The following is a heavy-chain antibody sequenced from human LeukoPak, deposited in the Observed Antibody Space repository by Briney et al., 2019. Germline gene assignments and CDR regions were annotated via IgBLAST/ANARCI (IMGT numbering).Heavy chain of an antibody. CDR3: ARHGDGGPAEYFRH. V-gene: IGHV4-61*01. CDR2: IYYSGST. J-gene: IGHJ1*01. Sequence: SETLSLTCAVSGVSVSSGSYYWSWIRQSPGKGLEWIGDIYYSGSTNYNPSLKSRVTISLDTSKNQFSLNLSSVTAADTAVYYCARHGDGGPAEYFRHWGQGTLVTVSS. D-gene: IGHD4-23*01. CDR1: GVSVSSGSYY.